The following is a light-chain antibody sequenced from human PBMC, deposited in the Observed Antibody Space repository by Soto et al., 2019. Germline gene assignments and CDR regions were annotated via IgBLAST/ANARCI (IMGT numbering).Light chain of an antibody. CDR3: QAWDSSTLYV. CDR2: QDS. Sequence: SYELTQPPSVSVSPGQTASITCSGDKLGDKYACWYQQKPGQSPVLVFYQDSKRPSGIPERFSGSNSGNTATLTISGTQAMDEADYYCQAWDSSTLYVFGTGTKLTVL. CDR1: KLGDKY. J-gene: IGLJ1*01. V-gene: IGLV3-1*01.